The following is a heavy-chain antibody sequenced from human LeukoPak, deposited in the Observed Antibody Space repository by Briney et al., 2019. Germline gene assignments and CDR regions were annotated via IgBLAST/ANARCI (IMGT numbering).Heavy chain of an antibody. V-gene: IGHV4-34*01. J-gene: IGHJ4*02. CDR2: INHSGST. CDR3: ARGCGVRYSELCYFDY. D-gene: IGHD2-8*02. Sequence: SETLSLTCAVYGGSFSGYYWSWIRQPPGKGLEWIGEINHSGSTNYNPSLKSRVTISVDTSKNQFSLKLSSVTAADTAVYYCARGCGVRYSELCYFDYWGQGTLVTVSS. CDR1: GGSFSGYY.